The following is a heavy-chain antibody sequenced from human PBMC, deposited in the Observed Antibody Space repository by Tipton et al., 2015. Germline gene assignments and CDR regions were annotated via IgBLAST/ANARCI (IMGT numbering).Heavy chain of an antibody. CDR2: ISADGDRT. CDR1: GFTVSSNY. CDR3: AKDRFSGWHYMDY. V-gene: IGHV3-66*03. J-gene: IGHJ4*02. Sequence: SLRLSCAASGFTVSSNYMSWVRQAPGKGLEWVSGISADGDRTYYADSVKGRFTISRDNSNNKLYLQMNSLREEDTAVYCCAKDRFSGWHYMDYWGLGTLVTVSS. D-gene: IGHD6-19*01.